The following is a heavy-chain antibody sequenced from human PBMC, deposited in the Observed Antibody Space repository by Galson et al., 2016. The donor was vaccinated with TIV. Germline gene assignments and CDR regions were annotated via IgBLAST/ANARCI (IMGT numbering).Heavy chain of an antibody. CDR2: MNPDSGNT. CDR3: ATGHSGGGHFDYDYMNA. CDR1: RYTFTSYD. Sequence: SVKVSCKASRYTFTSYDINWVRQATGQGLEWMGWMNPDSGNTGYAQKFQGRVTMTRNISTSTVYMELSGLTYADTAVYYCATGHSGGGHFDYDYMNAWGTGTTVTVAS. D-gene: IGHD2-15*01. J-gene: IGHJ6*03. V-gene: IGHV1-8*01.